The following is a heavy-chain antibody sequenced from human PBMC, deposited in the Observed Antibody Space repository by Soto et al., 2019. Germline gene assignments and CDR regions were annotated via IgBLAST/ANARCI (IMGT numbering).Heavy chain of an antibody. J-gene: IGHJ4*02. CDR3: ARESYNWNYDY. V-gene: IGHV1-2*02. D-gene: IGHD1-20*01. CDR2: MNSNNGDT. CDR1: RYTFTAYS. Sequence: QVQLVQSGAEVKGPGASVKVSCKASRYTFTAYSIHWVRQAPGQGLEWMGWMNSNNGDTFYAQKFQGRLTMTRDTSINTAYMELSRLRSDDTAVYYCARESYNWNYDYWGQGSLVTVSS.